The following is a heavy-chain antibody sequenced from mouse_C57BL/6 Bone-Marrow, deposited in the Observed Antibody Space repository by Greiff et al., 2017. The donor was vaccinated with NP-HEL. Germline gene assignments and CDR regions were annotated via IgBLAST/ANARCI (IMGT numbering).Heavy chain of an antibody. D-gene: IGHD2-2*01. J-gene: IGHJ3*01. CDR2: IHPNSGST. Sequence: QVQLQQPGAELVKPGASVKLSCKASGYTFTSYWMHWVKQRPGQGLEWIGMIHPNSGSTNYNEKFKSKATLTVDKSSSTSYMQLSILTSEDSSVYYCARGGLRRAWFAYWGQGTLVTVSA. CDR1: GYTFTSYW. CDR3: ARGGLRRAWFAY. V-gene: IGHV1-64*01.